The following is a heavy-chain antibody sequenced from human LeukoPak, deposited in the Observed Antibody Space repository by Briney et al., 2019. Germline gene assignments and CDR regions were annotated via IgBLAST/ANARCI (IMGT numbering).Heavy chain of an antibody. CDR1: GFTFSCCD. CDR2: ISYDGSDK. CDR3: ARELPYSSGWFP. V-gene: IGHV3-30*03. J-gene: IGHJ5*02. Sequence: GGSLRLSCAASGFTFSCCDMHWVRQAPGKGLEWMALISYDGSDKYYADSVKGRFTISRDNAKNSLYLQMNSLRAEDTAVYYCARELPYSSGWFPWGQGTLVTVSS. D-gene: IGHD6-19*01.